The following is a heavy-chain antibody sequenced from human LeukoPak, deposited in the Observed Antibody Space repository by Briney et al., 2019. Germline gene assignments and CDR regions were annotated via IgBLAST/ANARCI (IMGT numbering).Heavy chain of an antibody. CDR1: GYTFTGYY. CDR2: INPNSGGT. V-gene: IGHV1-2*02. Sequence: ASVKVSCKASGYTFTGYYMHWVRQAPGQGGERMGWINPNSGGTNYAQKFQGTVTMPRDTSISTAYMELSRLRSDDTAVYYCARLWGDSYYYYYMDGWGKGTTGTVSS. CDR3: ARLWGDSYYYYYMDG. D-gene: IGHD3-16*01. J-gene: IGHJ6*03.